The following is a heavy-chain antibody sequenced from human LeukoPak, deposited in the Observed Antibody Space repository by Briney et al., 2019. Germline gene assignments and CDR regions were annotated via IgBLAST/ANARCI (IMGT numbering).Heavy chain of an antibody. CDR1: GFTFSSYA. CDR2: ISYDGSNK. J-gene: IGHJ4*02. Sequence: PGGSLRLSCAASGFTFSSYAMHWVRQAPGKGLEWVAVISYDGSNKYYADSVKGRFTISRDNSKNTLYLQMNSLRAEDTAVYYCASISRAYGSGSPYFDFWGQGTLVTVSS. CDR3: ASISRAYGSGSPYFDF. V-gene: IGHV3-30-3*01. D-gene: IGHD3-10*01.